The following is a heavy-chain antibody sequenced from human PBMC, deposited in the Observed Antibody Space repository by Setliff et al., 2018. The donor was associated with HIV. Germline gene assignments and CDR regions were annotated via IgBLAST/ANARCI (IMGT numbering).Heavy chain of an antibody. V-gene: IGHV3-11*06. Sequence: PGGSLRLSCAASGFNFSDYYMSWIRQAPGKGLEWVSYISSSSSSYTNYADSVKGRCTISRDNAKNSLYLQMNSLRDEDTAVYYCARDRIDYYDNRDAFDIWGQGTMVTVSS. J-gene: IGHJ3*02. CDR3: ARDRIDYYDNRDAFDI. CDR1: GFNFSDYY. D-gene: IGHD3-22*01. CDR2: ISSSSSSYT.